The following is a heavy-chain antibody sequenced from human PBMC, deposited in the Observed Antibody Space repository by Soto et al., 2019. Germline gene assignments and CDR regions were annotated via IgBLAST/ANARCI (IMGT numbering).Heavy chain of an antibody. CDR1: GGSISSGGDY. J-gene: IGHJ4*02. V-gene: IGHV4-31*03. D-gene: IGHD6-13*01. CDR2: IYYSGST. CDR3: ARYSTRLIDS. Sequence: TLSLTCTVSGGSISSGGDYWSWIRQHPGKGLEWIGYIYYSGSTNYNPSLKSRVTMSIDTSKNQFSLKLSSVTVADTAVYYCARYSTRLIDSWGQGTLVTVSS.